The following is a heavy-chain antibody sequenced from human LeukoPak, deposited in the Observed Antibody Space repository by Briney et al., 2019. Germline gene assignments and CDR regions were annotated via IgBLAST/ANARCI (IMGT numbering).Heavy chain of an antibody. Sequence: PGESLRLSCAASGFTFSSYAMSWVRQAPGKGLEWVSAISGSGGSTYYADSVKGRFTISRDNSKNKLYLQMNSLRAEDTAVYYCAKYGYSGSYYVSVYFDYWGQGTLVTVSS. CDR2: ISGSGGST. CDR1: GFTFSSYA. V-gene: IGHV3-23*01. D-gene: IGHD1-26*01. CDR3: AKYGYSGSYYVSVYFDY. J-gene: IGHJ4*02.